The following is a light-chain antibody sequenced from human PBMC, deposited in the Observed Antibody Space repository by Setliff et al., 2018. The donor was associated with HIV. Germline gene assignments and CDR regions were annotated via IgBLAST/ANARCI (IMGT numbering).Light chain of an antibody. CDR1: SSDVGGFDF. Sequence: QSVLTQPASVSGSPGQSITISCTGTSSDVGGFDFVSWYQQLPGKAPKLIIYEVSSRPSGVSNRFSGSKSDNTASLTISGLLPEDEADYYCTSYTNTNTPDVFGTGTKVTVL. CDR3: TSYTNTNTPDV. J-gene: IGLJ1*01. CDR2: EVS. V-gene: IGLV2-14*01.